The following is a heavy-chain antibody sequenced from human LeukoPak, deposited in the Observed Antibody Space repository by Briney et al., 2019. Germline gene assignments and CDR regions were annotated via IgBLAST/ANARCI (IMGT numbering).Heavy chain of an antibody. CDR1: RFTFSNYG. V-gene: IGHV3-30*18. J-gene: IGHJ3*02. D-gene: IGHD6-13*01. CDR2: ISYDGSNK. Sequence: PGGSLRLSCAASRFTFSNYGMHWVRQAPGKGLEWVAVISYDGSNKYYADSVKGRFTISRDNSKNTLYLQMNSLRADDTAVYYCAKDSQQLFFLDAFDIWGQGTMVTVSS. CDR3: AKDSQQLFFLDAFDI.